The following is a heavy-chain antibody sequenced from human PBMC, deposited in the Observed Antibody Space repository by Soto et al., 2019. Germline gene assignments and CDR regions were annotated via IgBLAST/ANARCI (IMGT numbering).Heavy chain of an antibody. CDR2: IYGGLTT. CDR1: GFTVSSTY. Sequence: ESGGGLIQPGGSLRLSCAASGFTVSSTYMTWVRQAPGKGLEWVSVIYGGLTTSYADSVKGRFTISRDNSKNTPFLQMNSLRAEDTAVYYCARDRIEAAGTPRFNYYYGMDVWGQVTTVTVSS. J-gene: IGHJ6*02. V-gene: IGHV3-53*01. D-gene: IGHD6-13*01. CDR3: ARDRIEAAGTPRFNYYYGMDV.